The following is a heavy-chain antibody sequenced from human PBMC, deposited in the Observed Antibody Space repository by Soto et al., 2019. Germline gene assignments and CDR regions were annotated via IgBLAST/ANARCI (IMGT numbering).Heavy chain of an antibody. D-gene: IGHD1-26*01. V-gene: IGHV4-34*01. CDR3: ARATVKVGATLFDY. CDR1: TGSFRGFY. Sequence: SETLSLTCGVSTGSFRGFYWSWIRQPPGKGLEWIGEINYSGFTNYNPSLKSRVTISRDTSTNQFSLKLTSATAADSAVYYCARATVKVGATLFDYWGQGTLVTVSS. CDR2: INYSGFT. J-gene: IGHJ4*02.